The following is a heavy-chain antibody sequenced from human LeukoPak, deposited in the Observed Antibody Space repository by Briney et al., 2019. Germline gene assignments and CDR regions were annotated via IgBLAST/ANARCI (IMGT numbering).Heavy chain of an antibody. CDR3: ARVRIAVDEVYFDY. D-gene: IGHD6-19*01. Sequence: SGTLSLTCAVSGGSISSSNWWSWVRQPPGKGLEWIGEIYHSGSTNYNPPLKSRVTISVDKSKNQFSLKLSSVTAADTAVYYCARVRIAVDEVYFDYWGQGTLVTVSS. V-gene: IGHV4-4*02. J-gene: IGHJ4*02. CDR2: IYHSGST. CDR1: GGSISSSNW.